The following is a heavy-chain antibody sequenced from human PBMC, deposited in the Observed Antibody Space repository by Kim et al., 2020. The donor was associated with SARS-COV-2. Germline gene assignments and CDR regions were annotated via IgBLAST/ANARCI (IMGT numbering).Heavy chain of an antibody. D-gene: IGHD3-10*01. CDR2: SDT. J-gene: IGHJ4*01. Sequence: SDTRYSPSFQGQVTISVDKSVSTAYLHWSSLKASDSAIYYCARSGGGSLDFWGHGTLVTVSS. V-gene: IGHV5-51*01. CDR3: ARSGGGSLDF.